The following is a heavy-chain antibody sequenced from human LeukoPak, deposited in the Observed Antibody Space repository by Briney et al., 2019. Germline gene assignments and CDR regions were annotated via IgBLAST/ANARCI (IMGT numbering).Heavy chain of an antibody. CDR3: ARLQGDSTAVFDY. D-gene: IGHD2-21*01. J-gene: IGHJ4*02. CDR1: GDSISGDY. V-gene: IGHV4-59*01. Sequence: SETLSLTCTVSGDSISGDYWSWIQQPPGKGLEWVAYIYYTGATNYNPSLKSRATIAVDTSKNQFSLRLTSVTAADTAVYYCARLQGDSTAVFDYWGRGTLVSVSS. CDR2: IYYTGAT.